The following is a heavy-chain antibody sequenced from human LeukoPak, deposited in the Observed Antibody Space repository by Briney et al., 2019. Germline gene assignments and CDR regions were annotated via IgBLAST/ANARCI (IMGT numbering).Heavy chain of an antibody. J-gene: IGHJ4*02. CDR1: GGSISSSSYY. CDR3: ARLGVLSRALDY. Sequence: SETLSLTCTVSGGSISSSSYYWGWIRQPPGKGLEWIGSIYYSGNTYYNPSLKSRVTISVDTSKNQFSLKVNSVAAAETAVYYCARLGVLSRALDYWGQGTLVTVFS. V-gene: IGHV4-39*01. CDR2: IYYSGNT. D-gene: IGHD2/OR15-2a*01.